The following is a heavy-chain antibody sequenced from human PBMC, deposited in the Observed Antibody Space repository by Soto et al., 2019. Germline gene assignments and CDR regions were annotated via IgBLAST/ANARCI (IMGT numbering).Heavy chain of an antibody. CDR3: ARGYGSGNYAVDY. V-gene: IGHV1-69*02. J-gene: IGHJ4*02. D-gene: IGHD3-10*01. CDR2: IIPILGIA. Sequence: QVQLVQSGAEVKKPGSSVKVSCKASGGTFSSYIISWVRQAPGQGLEWMGRIIPILGIANYAQKFQGRVTITADKSTSTAYMELSSLRSEDTAVYYCARGYGSGNYAVDYWGQGTLVTVSS. CDR1: GGTFSSYI.